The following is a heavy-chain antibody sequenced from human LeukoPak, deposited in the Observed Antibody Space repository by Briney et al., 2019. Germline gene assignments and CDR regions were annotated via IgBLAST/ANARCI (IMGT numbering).Heavy chain of an antibody. J-gene: IGHJ4*02. D-gene: IGHD2/OR15-2a*01. V-gene: IGHV3-30-3*01. CDR3: ARIGSSATTSSC. CDR2: ISYDENNK. Sequence: GGSLRLSCVVTGITLTTYTMYWVRQAPGKGLEWVAIISYDENNKYYADSVKGRFTISRDNDKDTVFLQMNNLRGEDTALYYCARIGSSATTSSCWGRGTRVIVSS. CDR1: GITLTTYT.